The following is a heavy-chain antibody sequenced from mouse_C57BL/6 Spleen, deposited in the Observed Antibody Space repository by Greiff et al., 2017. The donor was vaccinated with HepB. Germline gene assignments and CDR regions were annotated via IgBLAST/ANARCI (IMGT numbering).Heavy chain of an antibody. V-gene: IGHV1-82*01. Sequence: QVQLQQSGPELVKPGASVKISCKASGYAFSSSWMNWVKQRPGKGLEWIGRIYPGDGDTNYNGKFKGKATLTADKTSSTAYMQLSILTSADSAVYFCARYQYDSAMDDWGQGTSVTVSS. CDR1: GYAFSSSW. CDR2: IYPGDGDT. CDR3: ARYQYDSAMDD. J-gene: IGHJ4*01.